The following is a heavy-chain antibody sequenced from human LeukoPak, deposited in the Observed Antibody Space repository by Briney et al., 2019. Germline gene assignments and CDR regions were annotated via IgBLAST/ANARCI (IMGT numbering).Heavy chain of an antibody. D-gene: IGHD6-6*01. CDR3: ARGPSIAARYDAFDI. CDR2: ISSSGNTI. V-gene: IGHV3-48*03. J-gene: IGHJ3*02. CDR1: EFTFTSYE. Sequence: GGSLRLSCAASEFTFTSYELNWVRQAPGKGLEWVSYISSSGNTISYADSVKGRFTISRDNAKNSLYLQVISLRAEDTAVYYCARGPSIAARYDAFDIWGQGTMVTVS.